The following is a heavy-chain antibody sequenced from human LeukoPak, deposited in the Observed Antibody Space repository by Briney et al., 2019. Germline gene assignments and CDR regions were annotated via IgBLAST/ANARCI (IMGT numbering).Heavy chain of an antibody. V-gene: IGHV3-23*01. CDR3: AKEAAVADWFDP. Sequence: RGSLRLSCAASGFTFSSYAMSWVRQAPGKGLEWVSAISGCGGSTYYADCVKGRFTISRDNSKNTLYLQMNSLRAEDRAVYYCAKEAAVADWFDPWGQGTLVTVSS. CDR2: ISGCGGST. CDR1: GFTFSSYA. D-gene: IGHD6-19*01. J-gene: IGHJ5*02.